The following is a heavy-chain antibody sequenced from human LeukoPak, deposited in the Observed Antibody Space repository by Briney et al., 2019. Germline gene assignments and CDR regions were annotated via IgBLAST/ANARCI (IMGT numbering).Heavy chain of an antibody. V-gene: IGHV4-31*03. CDR1: GGSISSGGYY. CDR2: IYYSGST. D-gene: IGHD6-13*01. Sequence: SETLSLTCTVSGGSISSGGYYWSWIRQHPGKGLEWIVYIYYSGSTYYNPSLKSRVTISVDTSKNKFSLKLSSVTAADTPVYYCGRGPRVGLAAADVDYWGQGTLVTVSS. J-gene: IGHJ4*02. CDR3: GRGPRVGLAAADVDY.